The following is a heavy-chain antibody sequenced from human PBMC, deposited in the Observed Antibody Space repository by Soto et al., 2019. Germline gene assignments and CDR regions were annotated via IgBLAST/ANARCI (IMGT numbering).Heavy chain of an antibody. V-gene: IGHV3-33*08. CDR3: ARPHRSRGYSGYDPLTFDY. J-gene: IGHJ4*02. Sequence: TGGSLRLSCAASGFTFNNSGMHWVRQAPGKGLEWVAVIRCDGSSTCYADSVKGRFTISRDNSKNTLYLQMNSLRAEDTAVYYCARPHRSRGYSGYDPLTFDYWGQGTLVTVSS. CDR2: IRCDGSST. D-gene: IGHD5-12*01. CDR1: GFTFNNSG.